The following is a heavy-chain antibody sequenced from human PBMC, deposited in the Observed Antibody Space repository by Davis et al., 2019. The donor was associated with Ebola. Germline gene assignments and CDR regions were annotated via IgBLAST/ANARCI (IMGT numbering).Heavy chain of an antibody. Sequence: GSLRLSCAASGFTFSDYYMSWIRQAPGKGLELVSYISSSGSTIYYADSVKGRFTISRDNAKNSLYLQMNSLRAEDAAVYYCAIAGYVDGWPEYFQHWGQGTLVTVSS. CDR3: AIAGYVDGWPEYFQH. J-gene: IGHJ1*01. D-gene: IGHD5-24*01. V-gene: IGHV3-11*01. CDR2: ISSSGSTI. CDR1: GFTFSDYY.